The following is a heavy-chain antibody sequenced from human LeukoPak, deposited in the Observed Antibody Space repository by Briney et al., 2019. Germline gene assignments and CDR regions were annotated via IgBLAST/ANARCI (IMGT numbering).Heavy chain of an antibody. CDR3: AKDMSPSGSYVPWYFDL. V-gene: IGHV3-23*01. Sequence: PGGSLTLSCAGPGFSFSSHAMNWVRQATGKGLEWVSAITDSGGSTYYADSVKGRFTISRDNSKDTLYLQMNSLRAEDTAVYYCAKDMSPSGSYVPWYFDLWGRGTLVTVSS. CDR1: GFSFSSHA. D-gene: IGHD1-26*01. J-gene: IGHJ2*01. CDR2: ITDSGGST.